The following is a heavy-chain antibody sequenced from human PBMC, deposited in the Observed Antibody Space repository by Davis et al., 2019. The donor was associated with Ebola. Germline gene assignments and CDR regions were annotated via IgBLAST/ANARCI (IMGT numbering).Heavy chain of an antibody. D-gene: IGHD3-10*01. CDR1: GDTFATSW. V-gene: IGHV5-51*01. J-gene: IGHJ3*02. CDR2: IYPDDSDT. Sequence: GESLKISCKGSGDTFATSWIAWVRQMPGKGLEWMGIIYPDDSDTRYSPSFQGQVTISADRSITTAYLQWSSLKASDTAMYYCARAMVQGLSDTFDMWGQGTMVTVSS. CDR3: ARAMVQGLSDTFDM.